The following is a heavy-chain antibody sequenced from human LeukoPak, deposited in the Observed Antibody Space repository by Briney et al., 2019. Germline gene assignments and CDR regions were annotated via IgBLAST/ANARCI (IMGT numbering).Heavy chain of an antibody. CDR2: IIPIFGTA. CDR1: GGTFSSYA. Sequence: SVKVSCKASGGTFSSYAISWVRQAPGQGLEWMGGIIPIFGTANYAQKFQGRVTITADESTSTAYMELSSLRSEDTAVYYCARTLMIVVVTTLPNAFDIWGQGTMVTVSS. J-gene: IGHJ3*02. CDR3: ARTLMIVVVTTLPNAFDI. D-gene: IGHD3-22*01. V-gene: IGHV1-69*13.